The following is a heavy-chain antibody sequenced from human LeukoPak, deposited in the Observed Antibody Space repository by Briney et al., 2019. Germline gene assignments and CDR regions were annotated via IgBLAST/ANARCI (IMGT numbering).Heavy chain of an antibody. CDR3: TRFKLSVVRGIISQPLAY. J-gene: IGHJ4*02. V-gene: IGHV3-7*03. D-gene: IGHD3-10*01. CDR1: GFTSSGSW. Sequence: TGGSLRLSRAASGFTSSGSWMSWVRQAPGKGLEWVASINKDGSEKNYVDSLKGRFTISRDNAKNSLYLQMNSLRAEDTAVYYCTRFKLSVVRGIISQPLAYWGQGTLLTVSS. CDR2: INKDGSEK.